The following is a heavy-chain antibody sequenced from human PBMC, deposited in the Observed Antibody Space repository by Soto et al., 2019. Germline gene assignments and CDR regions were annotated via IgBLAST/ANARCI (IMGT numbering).Heavy chain of an antibody. CDR2: ISHSGTT. V-gene: IGHV4-30-2*01. D-gene: IGHD3-22*01. CDR3: ARTGWYYDSSGCQKEYYLDY. Sequence: PSETLSLTCAVSGGSISSGGYSWSWIRQPPGKGLEWIGYISHSGTTHYNPSLKSRVTISVDRSKNQFSLKVTSVTAADTAVYYCARTGWYYDSSGCQKEYYLDYWGQAPLVTVSS. J-gene: IGHJ4*02. CDR1: GGSISSGGYS.